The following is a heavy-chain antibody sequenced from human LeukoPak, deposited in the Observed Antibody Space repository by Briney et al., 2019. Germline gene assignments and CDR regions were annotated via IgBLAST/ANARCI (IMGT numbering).Heavy chain of an antibody. CDR1: GGTFSSYA. V-gene: IGHV1-69*04. CDR3: ARGGVYCSSTSCDPNWFVP. Sequence: GASVKVSCKASGGTFSSYAISWVRQAPGQGLEWMGRIIPIFGIANYAQKFQGRGTITADKSTSTAYLELSSLRSEDAAVYYCARGGVYCSSTSCDPNWFVPWGQGTLVTVSS. J-gene: IGHJ5*02. CDR2: IIPIFGIA. D-gene: IGHD2-2*01.